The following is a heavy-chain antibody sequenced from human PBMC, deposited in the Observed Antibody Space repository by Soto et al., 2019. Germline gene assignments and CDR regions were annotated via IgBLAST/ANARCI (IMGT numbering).Heavy chain of an antibody. D-gene: IGHD2-2*01. J-gene: IGHJ1*01. CDR2: INGDVSST. CDR3: ARDERDTISGIHH. Sequence: EVQLVESGGGLVQPGGSLRLSCAASGFTFSSYWMHWVRQAPGKGLVWVSRINGDVSSTGYEDSVKGRFTISRDNAKNTLYLQMNSLRAEDTAVYYCARDERDTISGIHHWGQGTLVTVSS. CDR1: GFTFSSYW. V-gene: IGHV3-74*01.